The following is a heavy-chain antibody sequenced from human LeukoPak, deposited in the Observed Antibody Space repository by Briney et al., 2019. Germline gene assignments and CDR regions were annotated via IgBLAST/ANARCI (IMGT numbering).Heavy chain of an antibody. CDR1: GDSVSGSSAA. J-gene: IGHJ2*01. D-gene: IGHD4-11*01. CDR2: TYYRSKWYN. Sequence: SQTLSLTCAISGDSVSGSSAAWNWIRQSPSRGLERLGRTYYRSKWYNDYAVSVKSRISINADTSKNQFSLQLNSLTPEDTAVYYCALMTKATRWYFDLWGRGTLVTVSS. V-gene: IGHV6-1*01. CDR3: ALMTKATRWYFDL.